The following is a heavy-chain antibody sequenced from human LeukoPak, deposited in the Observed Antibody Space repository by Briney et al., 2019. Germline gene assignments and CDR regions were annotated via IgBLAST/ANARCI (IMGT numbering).Heavy chain of an antibody. Sequence: ASVKVSCKASGYTFTSYGISWVRQAPGQGLEWMGWISAYNGNTNYAQKPQGRVTMTTDTSTSTAYMELRSLRSDDTAVYYCARAYYDILTGYSPFDYWGQGTLVTVSS. J-gene: IGHJ4*02. CDR2: ISAYNGNT. D-gene: IGHD3-9*01. V-gene: IGHV1-18*04. CDR1: GYTFTSYG. CDR3: ARAYYDILTGYSPFDY.